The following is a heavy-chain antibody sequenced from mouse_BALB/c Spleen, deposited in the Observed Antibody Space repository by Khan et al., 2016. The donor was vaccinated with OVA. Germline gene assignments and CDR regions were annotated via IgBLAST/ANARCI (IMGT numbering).Heavy chain of an antibody. D-gene: IGHD1-1*02. Sequence: QVQLKQSGAELAKPGASVKMSCTASGYTFTTYWIHWIKQRPGQGLEWIGYINPSPGYTEYNKKFKDKATLTADESSSTAYMQLNRLTSADSAVYYCTRRGLCGLFAYWGQGTLVTVSA. CDR3: TRRGLCGLFAY. J-gene: IGHJ3*01. CDR2: INPSPGYT. CDR1: GYTFTTYW. V-gene: IGHV1-7*01.